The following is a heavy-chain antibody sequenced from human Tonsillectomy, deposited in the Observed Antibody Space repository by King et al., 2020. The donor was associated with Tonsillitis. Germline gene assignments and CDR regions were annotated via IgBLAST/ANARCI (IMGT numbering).Heavy chain of an antibody. V-gene: IGHV4-59*01. Sequence: VQLQESGPGLVKPSETLSLTCFVSGASISNYYWSWIRQSPGKGLEWIGYVYFGGRTKYNPSLQSRVSISADMSENHFSLRLGSVTAADTAVYFCARDFGSGTYYNRPLSHWGPGALVTVSS. CDR3: ARDFGSGTYYNRPLSH. CDR1: GASISNYY. D-gene: IGHD3-10*01. J-gene: IGHJ4*02. CDR2: VYFGGRT.